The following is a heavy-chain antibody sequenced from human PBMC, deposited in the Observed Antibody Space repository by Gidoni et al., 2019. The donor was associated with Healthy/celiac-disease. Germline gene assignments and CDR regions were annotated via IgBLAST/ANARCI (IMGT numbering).Heavy chain of an antibody. D-gene: IGHD3-10*01. CDR3: AKGPGAITMVQGVITLDYYYGMDV. CDR2: ISYEGSNK. Sequence: QVQLVESGGGVVQPGRSLRLSCAASGFTFSSYGMRWVRQATGKGLEWVAVISYEGSNKYYADSVKGRFTISRDNSKNSLYLQMNSLRAEDTAVYYCAKGPGAITMVQGVITLDYYYGMDVWGQGTTVTVSS. CDR1: GFTFSSYG. J-gene: IGHJ6*02. V-gene: IGHV3-30*18.